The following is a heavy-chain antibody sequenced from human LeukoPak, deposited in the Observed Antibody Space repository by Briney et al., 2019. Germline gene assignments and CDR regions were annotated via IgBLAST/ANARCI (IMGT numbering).Heavy chain of an antibody. CDR1: GFTLGDHA. V-gene: IGHV3-49*04. Sequence: GGSLRLSCTASGFTLGDHAVSWVRQAPGKGLEWVGFIRNKAYGGTTEYAASVKGRLTISRDDSKSVAYLQVNSLKTEDTAVYYSTRGWSGYCSGGGCLAFDIWGQGTMVTVSS. D-gene: IGHD2-15*01. J-gene: IGHJ3*02. CDR2: IRNKAYGGTT. CDR3: TRGWSGYCSGGGCLAFDI.